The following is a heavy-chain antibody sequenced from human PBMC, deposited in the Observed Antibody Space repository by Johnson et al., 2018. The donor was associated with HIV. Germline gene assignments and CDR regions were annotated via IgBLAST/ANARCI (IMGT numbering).Heavy chain of an antibody. CDR1: GFTFDSYW. CDR3: ATTREGQENDAFDI. D-gene: IGHD5-24*01. V-gene: IGHV3-20*04. Sequence: VQLVESGGGLVQPGGSLRLSCAASGFTFDSYWMSWVRQAPGKGLEWVSGINWNGGSTGYADSVKGRFTISRDNAKNSLYLQMNSLRAEDTALYYCATTREGQENDAFDIWGQGTMVTVSS. CDR2: INWNGGST. J-gene: IGHJ3*02.